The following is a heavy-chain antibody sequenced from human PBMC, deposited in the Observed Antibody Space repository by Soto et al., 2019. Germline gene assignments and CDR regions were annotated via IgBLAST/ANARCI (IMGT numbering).Heavy chain of an antibody. J-gene: IGHJ5*02. CDR3: ARDLTISSTDGPLDP. D-gene: IGHD1-1*01. V-gene: IGHV4-59*01. CDR2: IHYTGST. Sequence: LSRTCTVSGGSMSRYYWTWIRQPPGKGLEWIGNIHYTGSTNYNPSLKSRVTILLGTSTSQFSLKVSSVTAADTAVYYCARDLTISSTDGPLDPWGHGTLVTVSS. CDR1: GGSMSRYY.